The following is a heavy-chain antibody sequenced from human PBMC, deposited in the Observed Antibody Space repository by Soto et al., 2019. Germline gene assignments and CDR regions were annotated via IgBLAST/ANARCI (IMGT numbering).Heavy chain of an antibody. CDR2: MNPNSGNT. J-gene: IGHJ5*02. CDR1: GYTFTSYD. V-gene: IGHV1-8*01. Sequence: QVPLVQSGAEVKKPGASVKVSCKASGYTFTSYDINWVRQATGQGLEWMGWMNPNSGNTGYAQKFQGRVTMTRNTSISTAYMELSSLRSEDTAVYYCARVPAFSNYRWFDPWGQGTLVTVSS. CDR3: ARVPAFSNYRWFDP. D-gene: IGHD4-4*01.